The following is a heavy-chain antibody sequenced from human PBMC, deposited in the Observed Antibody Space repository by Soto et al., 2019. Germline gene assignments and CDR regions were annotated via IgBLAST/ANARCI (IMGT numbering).Heavy chain of an antibody. J-gene: IGHJ5*02. V-gene: IGHV1-69*13. CDR3: ARSTPAGNGGGWFDP. D-gene: IGHD6-19*01. CDR2: IIPIFGTA. Sequence: GXSVKVSCKASGGTFSSYAISWVRQAPGQGLEWMGGIIPIFGTANYAQKFQGRVTITADESTSTAYMELSSLRSEDTAVYYCARSTPAGNGGGWFDPWGQGTLVTVSS. CDR1: GGTFSSYA.